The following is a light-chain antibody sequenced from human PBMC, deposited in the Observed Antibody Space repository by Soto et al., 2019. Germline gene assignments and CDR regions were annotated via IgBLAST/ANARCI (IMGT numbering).Light chain of an antibody. CDR3: CSYTITSTLL. V-gene: IGLV2-14*01. CDR1: SSDIGNYNY. Sequence: QSALTQPASVSGSPGQSITISCTGTSSDIGNYNYVSWYQQHPGKAPKVMIYEVHNRPSGVSNRFSGSKSGNTASLTISGLQAEDEADYYCCSYTITSTLLFGGATKVTVL. CDR2: EVH. J-gene: IGLJ2*01.